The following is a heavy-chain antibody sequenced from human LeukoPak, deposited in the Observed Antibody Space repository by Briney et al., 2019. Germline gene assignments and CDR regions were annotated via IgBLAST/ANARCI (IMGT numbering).Heavy chain of an antibody. J-gene: IGHJ5*02. Sequence: MSGGSLRLSCATSGFTSSNAWMNWVRQAPGKGLEWVGRIRSNSDGGTIDYAAPVKGRFTLSRDDSKTTLYLQMNSLQTEDTAVYYCATDFYDSTWGQGTLVTVSS. CDR3: ATDFYDST. V-gene: IGHV3-15*07. CDR2: IRSNSDGGTI. D-gene: IGHD3-22*01. CDR1: GFTSSNAW.